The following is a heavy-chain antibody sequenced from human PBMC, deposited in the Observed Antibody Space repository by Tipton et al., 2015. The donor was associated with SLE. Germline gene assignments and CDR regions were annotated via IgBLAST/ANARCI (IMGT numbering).Heavy chain of an antibody. CDR1: GGSISSHY. Sequence: TLSLTCTVSGGSISSHYWSWIRQPPGKGLEWIGNIYHSGSTFYNPSLKSRVTISVDTSKNQFSLKLSSVTAADTAVYYCARDRSSGWYGSDYWGQGTLVTVSS. D-gene: IGHD6-19*01. V-gene: IGHV4-59*11. J-gene: IGHJ4*02. CDR2: IYHSGST. CDR3: ARDRSSGWYGSDY.